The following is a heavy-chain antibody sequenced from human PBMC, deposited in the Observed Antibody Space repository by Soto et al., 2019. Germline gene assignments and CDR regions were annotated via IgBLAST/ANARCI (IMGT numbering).Heavy chain of an antibody. V-gene: IGHV3-66*01. J-gene: IGHJ4*02. D-gene: IGHD5-12*01. CDR2: IYSGGST. CDR1: GFTVSSNY. Sequence: ESGGGLVQPGGSLRLSCAASGFTVSSNYMSWVRQAPGKGLEWVSVIYSGGSTYYADSVKGRFTISRDNSKNTLYLQMNSLRAEDTAVYYCARALGGMIVATMGVFDYWGQGTLVTVSS. CDR3: ARALGGMIVATMGVFDY.